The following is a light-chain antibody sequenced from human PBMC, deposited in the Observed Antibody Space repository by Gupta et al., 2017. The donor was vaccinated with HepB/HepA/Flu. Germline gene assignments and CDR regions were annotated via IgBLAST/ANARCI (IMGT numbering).Light chain of an antibody. CDR3: KQTNRSPRT. CDR2: KIS. J-gene: IGKJ1*01. Sequence: VLTQSPLSLTVTLGQPASISCRSSQSPVHSDGNIYLNWLQQRPGQPPRLLIYKISNRFSGVPDRFSGSGAGTDFTLHISRVEAEDVGVYYCKQTNRSPRTFGQGTRVEI. V-gene: IGKV2-24*01. CDR1: QSPVHSDGNIY.